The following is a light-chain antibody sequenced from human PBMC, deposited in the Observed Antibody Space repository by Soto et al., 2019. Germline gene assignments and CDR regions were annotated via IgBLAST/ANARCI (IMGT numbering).Light chain of an antibody. J-gene: IGLJ2*01. CDR2: DVN. V-gene: IGLV2-11*01. CDR1: STDVGTYNS. CDR3: SSYAGNYTLV. Sequence: QSALTQPRSVSGSPGQSVTISCTGTSTDVGTYNSVSWYQQHPGKAPKLMIYDVNKRPSGVPDRFSGSMSGNTASLTISGLQADDEADYHCSSYAGNYTLVFGGGTKLTVL.